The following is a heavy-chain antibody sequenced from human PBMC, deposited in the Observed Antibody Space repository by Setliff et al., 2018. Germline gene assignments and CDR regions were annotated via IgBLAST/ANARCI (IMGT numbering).Heavy chain of an antibody. Sequence: GGSLRLSRAASGLIVSSNYMSWVRQAPGKGLERVSLIYSDGSAYYADSVKGRFTISRDNSENTLYLQMNSLRAEDTAVYYCARDREVVGSTRGTYYHYYHMDVWGKGTTVTVSS. CDR3: ARDREVVGSTRGTYYHYYHMDV. CDR1: GLIVSSNY. J-gene: IGHJ6*03. CDR2: IYSDGSA. V-gene: IGHV3-53*05. D-gene: IGHD1-26*01.